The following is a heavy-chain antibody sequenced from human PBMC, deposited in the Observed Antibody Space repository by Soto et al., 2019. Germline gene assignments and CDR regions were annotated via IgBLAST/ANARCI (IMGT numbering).Heavy chain of an antibody. CDR1: GRSISSYY. D-gene: IGHD3-22*01. CDR3: ARGGINYYDSSGYYHGRYYFDY. V-gene: IGHV4-59*01. CDR2: IYYSGST. Sequence: PSLTCTVSGRSISSYYWSWIRQPPGKGLEWIGYIYYSGSTNYNPPLKGRFTISVDTSKNQFSLKLSSVTAADTAVYYCARGGINYYDSSGYYHGRYYFDYWGHGTLVTVSS. J-gene: IGHJ4*01.